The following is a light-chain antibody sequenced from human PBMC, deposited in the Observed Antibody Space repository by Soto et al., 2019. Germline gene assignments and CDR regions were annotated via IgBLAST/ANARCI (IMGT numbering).Light chain of an antibody. CDR2: GAS. CDR1: QSVSSSY. V-gene: IGKV3-20*01. Sequence: EIVLTQSPGTLSLSPGERATLSCRASQSVSSSYLAWYQQKPGQAPRLLIYGASSRATGIPDRFSGSGSGTDFTLTIGRLEPEDFAMYYCQQYSDSPPTFGQGTKVDI. CDR3: QQYSDSPPT. J-gene: IGKJ1*01.